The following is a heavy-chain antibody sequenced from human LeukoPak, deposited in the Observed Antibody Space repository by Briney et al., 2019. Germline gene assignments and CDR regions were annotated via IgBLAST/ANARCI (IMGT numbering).Heavy chain of an antibody. J-gene: IGHJ4*02. V-gene: IGHV4-59*01. CDR2: IYYSGST. CDR3: ARTGWFGDYFDY. CDR1: GGSISSYY. D-gene: IGHD3-10*01. Sequence: SETLSLTCTVSGGSISSYYWSWIRQPPGKGLEWIGYIYYSGSTNYNPSLKSRVTISVDTSKNQFSLKLSSVTAADTAVYYCARTGWFGDYFDYWGQGTLVTVSS.